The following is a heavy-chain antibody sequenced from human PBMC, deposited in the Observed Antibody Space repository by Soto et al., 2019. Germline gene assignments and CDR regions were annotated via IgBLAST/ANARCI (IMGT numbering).Heavy chain of an antibody. CDR2: VYYGGRS. J-gene: IGHJ4*02. D-gene: IGHD4-17*01. V-gene: IGHV4-39*01. CDR3: VSQRTTVPTQAYFDY. CDR1: GGSVTNSSYY. Sequence: SETLSLTCTVSGGSVTNSSYYWGWIRQSPGKGLEWIGSVYYGGRSYSKSSVKSRVTISVDTSKNRFSLSLNSVTASDTAVYLCVSQRTTVPTQAYFDYWGPGALVTVSS.